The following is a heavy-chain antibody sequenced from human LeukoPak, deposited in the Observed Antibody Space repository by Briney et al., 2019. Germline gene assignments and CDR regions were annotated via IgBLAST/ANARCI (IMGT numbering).Heavy chain of an antibody. D-gene: IGHD2-2*01. J-gene: IGHJ4*02. Sequence: GASVKVSCKASGGTFSSYAISWVRQAPGQGLEWMGRIIPIFGTANYAQKFQGRVTITADKSTNTAYMELSSLRSEDTAVYYCAGGYCSSTSCYRVDYWGQGTLVTVSS. CDR1: GGTFSSYA. CDR3: AGGYCSSTSCYRVDY. CDR2: IIPIFGTA. V-gene: IGHV1-69*06.